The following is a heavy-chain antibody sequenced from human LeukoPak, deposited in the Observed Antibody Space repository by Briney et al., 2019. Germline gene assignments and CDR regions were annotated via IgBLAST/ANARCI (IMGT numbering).Heavy chain of an antibody. CDR1: GFPFSSYG. CDR2: IWYDGSNK. Sequence: GRSLRLSCAASGFPFSSYGMHWVRQAPGKGLEWVAVIWYDGSNKYYADSVKGRFTISRDNSKSTLYLQMNSLRAEDTAVYYCAREGSGWSRGSFDYWGQGTLVTVSS. V-gene: IGHV3-33*01. J-gene: IGHJ4*02. D-gene: IGHD6-19*01. CDR3: AREGSGWSRGSFDY.